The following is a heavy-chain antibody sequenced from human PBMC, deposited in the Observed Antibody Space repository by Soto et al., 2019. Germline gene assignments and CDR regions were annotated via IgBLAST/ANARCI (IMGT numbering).Heavy chain of an antibody. Sequence: SETLSLTCTVCGGSVTGFYWSWIRQPPGKGLEWIGYIFHSGSSNYNPSLKSRVTISVDTSKSQISLRLTSVTAADTAVYYCARAPGLGVANIDYWCQGTLVTVSS. V-gene: IGHV4-59*02. CDR3: ARAPGLGVANIDY. CDR1: GGSVTGFY. D-gene: IGHD6-19*01. J-gene: IGHJ4*02. CDR2: IFHSGSS.